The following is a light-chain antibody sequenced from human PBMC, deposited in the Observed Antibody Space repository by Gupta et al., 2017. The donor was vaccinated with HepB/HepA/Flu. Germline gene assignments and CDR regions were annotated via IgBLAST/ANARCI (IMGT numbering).Light chain of an antibody. CDR1: QNIKNY. CDR2: AAS. V-gene: IGKV1-39*01. J-gene: IGKJ2*04. CDR3: QQSYSAPCS. Sequence: DIQMTQSPSSLSASVGDRVTITCRASQNIKNYLNWYQQKPGKAPKLLISAASSLQGGVASRFTGSGSGTDFTLTISSLQPEDSAIYYCQQSYSAPCSFGQGTKLEIK.